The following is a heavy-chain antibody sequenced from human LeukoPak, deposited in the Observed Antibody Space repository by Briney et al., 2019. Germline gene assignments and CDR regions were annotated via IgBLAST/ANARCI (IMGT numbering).Heavy chain of an antibody. CDR1: GYTFTSYG. Sequence: ASVKVSCKASGYTFTSYGISWVRPAPGQGLEWMGWISAYNGNTNYAQKLQGRVTMTTDTSTSTAYMELRSLRSDDTAGYYCARDNKFGGVIVLLDYWGQGTLVTVSS. CDR3: ARDNKFGGVIVLLDY. J-gene: IGHJ4*02. V-gene: IGHV1-18*01. D-gene: IGHD3-16*02. CDR2: ISAYNGNT.